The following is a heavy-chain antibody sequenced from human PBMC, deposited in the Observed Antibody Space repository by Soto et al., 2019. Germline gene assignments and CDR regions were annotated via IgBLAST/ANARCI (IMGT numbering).Heavy chain of an antibody. V-gene: IGHV4-31*03. CDR2: IYYSGST. CDR3: ASENYDILTGYYDAFDI. Sequence: TPSLIRTLSSDSISRRRHYRNRSRQHPGKGLEWIGYIYYSGSTYYNPSLKSRVTISVDTSKNQFSLKLSSVTAADTAVYYCASENYDILTGYYDAFDIWGQGTMVT. D-gene: IGHD3-9*01. CDR1: SDSISRRRHY. J-gene: IGHJ3*02.